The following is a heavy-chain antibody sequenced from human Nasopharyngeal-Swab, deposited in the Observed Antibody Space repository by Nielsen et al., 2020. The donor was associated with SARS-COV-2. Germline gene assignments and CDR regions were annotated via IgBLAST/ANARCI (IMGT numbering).Heavy chain of an antibody. D-gene: IGHD2/OR15-2a*01. CDR3: AGRLSLASYVFDI. J-gene: IGHJ3*02. Sequence: VRQMPGKGLEWMGKIDPSDSYSDYSPSFQGHVTISADKSISTAYLQWSSLKASDTAIYYCAGRLSLASYVFDIWGQGTMVTVSS. CDR2: IDPSDSYS. V-gene: IGHV5-10-1*01.